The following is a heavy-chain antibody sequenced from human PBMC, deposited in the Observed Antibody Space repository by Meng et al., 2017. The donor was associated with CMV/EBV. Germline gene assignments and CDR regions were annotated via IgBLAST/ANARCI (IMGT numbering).Heavy chain of an antibody. CDR1: FTFSNYA. D-gene: IGHD2-2*01. CDR2: MSGSGGSI. V-gene: IGHV3-23*01. Sequence: FTFSNYAMSWVRQAPGKGLEWVSVMSGSGGSIYYADSVKGRCTIARDNSKNTLYLQMNSLTAEDTAEYYCARSPAGYASSIGAFDIWGQGTMVTVSS. J-gene: IGHJ3*02. CDR3: ARSPAGYASSIGAFDI.